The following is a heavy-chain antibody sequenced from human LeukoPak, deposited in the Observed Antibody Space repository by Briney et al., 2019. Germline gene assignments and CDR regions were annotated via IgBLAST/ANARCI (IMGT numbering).Heavy chain of an antibody. CDR2: IYYSGST. V-gene: IGHV4-59*01. Sequence: SETLSLTCTVSGGSISGYYWNWIRQPPGKGLEWIGYIYYSGSTNCNPSLKSRVTISVDTSKNQFSLKLSSVTAADTAVYYCASVPWFGELEYFQHWGQGTLVTVSS. CDR1: GGSISGYY. D-gene: IGHD3-10*01. J-gene: IGHJ1*01. CDR3: ASVPWFGELEYFQH.